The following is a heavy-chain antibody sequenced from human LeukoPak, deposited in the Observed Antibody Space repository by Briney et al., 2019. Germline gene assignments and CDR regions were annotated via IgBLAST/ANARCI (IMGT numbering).Heavy chain of an antibody. CDR3: ARDLVSGRYFTSSGH. J-gene: IGHJ4*02. D-gene: IGHD1-26*01. CDR2: ISSSSSTI. CDR1: GFTFSSYS. Sequence: GGSLRLSCAVSGFTFSSYSMNWVRQAPGKGLEWVSYISSSSSTIYYADSVKGRFTISRDNAKNSLYLQMNSLRDEDTAVYYCARDLVSGRYFTSSGHWGQGTLVTVSS. V-gene: IGHV3-48*02.